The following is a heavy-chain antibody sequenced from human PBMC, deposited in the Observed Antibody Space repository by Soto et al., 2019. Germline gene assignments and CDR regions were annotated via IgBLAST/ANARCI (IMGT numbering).Heavy chain of an antibody. CDR3: ARDRETWIQLWTSCSFDY. J-gene: IGHJ4*02. Sequence: QVQLVESGGGVVQPGRSLRLSCAASGFTFSSYGMHWVRQAPGKGLEWVAVIWYDGSNKYYADSVKGRFTISRDNSKNTLDLKMNSLRAEDTAVYYCARDRETWIQLWTSCSFDYWGQGTLVTVSS. V-gene: IGHV3-33*01. CDR1: GFTFSSYG. CDR2: IWYDGSNK. D-gene: IGHD5-18*01.